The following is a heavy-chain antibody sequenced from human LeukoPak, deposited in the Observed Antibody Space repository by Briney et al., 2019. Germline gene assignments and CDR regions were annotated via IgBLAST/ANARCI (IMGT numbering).Heavy chain of an antibody. CDR3: ARVSGALPDDAFDI. Sequence: GGSLRLSCAASGFTFSSNSMNWVRQAPGKGLEWVSYISSSSSTIYYADSVKGRFTISRDNAKNSLYLQMNSLRAEDTAVYYCARVSGALPDDAFDIWGQGTMVTVSS. V-gene: IGHV3-48*01. CDR1: GFTFSSNS. CDR2: ISSSSSTI. J-gene: IGHJ3*02. D-gene: IGHD1-14*01.